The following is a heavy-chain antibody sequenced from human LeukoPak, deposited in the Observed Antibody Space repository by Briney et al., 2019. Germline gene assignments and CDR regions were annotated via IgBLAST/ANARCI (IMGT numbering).Heavy chain of an antibody. J-gene: IGHJ3*02. CDR1: GGSISSYY. CDR3: ARHLHFLDAFDI. CDR2: IYYSGST. Sequence: SETLSLTCTVSGGSISSYYWSWIRQPPGKGLEWIGYIYYSGSTNYNPSLKSRVTISVDTSKNQFSLKLSSVTAADTAVYYCARHLHFLDAFDIWGQGTMVTASS. V-gene: IGHV4-59*08. D-gene: IGHD2/OR15-2a*01.